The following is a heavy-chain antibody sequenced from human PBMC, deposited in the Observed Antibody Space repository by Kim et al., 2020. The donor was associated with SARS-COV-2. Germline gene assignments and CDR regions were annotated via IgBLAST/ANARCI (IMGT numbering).Heavy chain of an antibody. CDR3: ARGYDYVWGSYRYSDY. CDR1: GFTFSDYY. J-gene: IGHJ4*02. CDR2: ISSSGSTI. D-gene: IGHD3-16*02. V-gene: IGHV3-11*01. Sequence: GGSLRLSCAASGFTFSDYYMSWIRQAPGKGLEWVSYISSSGSTIYYADSVKGRFTISRDNAKNSLYLQMNSLRAEDTAVYYCARGYDYVWGSYRYSDYWGQGTLVTVSS.